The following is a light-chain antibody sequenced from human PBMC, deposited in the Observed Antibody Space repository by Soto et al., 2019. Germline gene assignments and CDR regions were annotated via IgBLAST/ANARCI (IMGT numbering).Light chain of an antibody. V-gene: IGKV1-12*01. J-gene: IGKJ4*01. Sequence: IHMTQSPSSVSASVGDRVTITCRASQGISSWLAWYQQKPGKAPKLLIYTVSSLQSVVPSRFSGSGAGTEFSLAVSSLQPEDFATHYCQQANSFPFTSGGGNKVEIK. CDR1: QGISSW. CDR3: QQANSFPFT. CDR2: TVS.